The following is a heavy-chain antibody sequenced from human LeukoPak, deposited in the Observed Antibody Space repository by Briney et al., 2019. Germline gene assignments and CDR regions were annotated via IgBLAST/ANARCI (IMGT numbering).Heavy chain of an antibody. CDR1: GGSFSGYY. CDR3: ARETSQKGAHYMDV. V-gene: IGHV4-59*01. J-gene: IGHJ6*03. D-gene: IGHD3-16*01. CDR2: IYYSGST. Sequence: TSETLSLTCAVYGGSFSGYYWSWIRQPPGKGLEWIGYIYYSGSTNYNPSLKSRVTISVDTSKNQFSLKLSSVTAADTAVYYCARETSQKGAHYMDVWGKGTTVTISS.